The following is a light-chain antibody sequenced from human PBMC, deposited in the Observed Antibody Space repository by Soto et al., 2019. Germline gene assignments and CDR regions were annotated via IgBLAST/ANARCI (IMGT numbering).Light chain of an antibody. CDR2: DAS. CDR1: QSISSW. CDR3: QQDNSYSWT. V-gene: IGKV1-5*01. Sequence: DIQMTQSPSTLSASVGDRVTITCRASQSISSWLAWYQQKPGKAPKLLIYDASSLESGVPSRFSGSGARTDFTLTSSSLQPDDFATYYRQQDNSYSWTFGQGTKVEIK. J-gene: IGKJ1*01.